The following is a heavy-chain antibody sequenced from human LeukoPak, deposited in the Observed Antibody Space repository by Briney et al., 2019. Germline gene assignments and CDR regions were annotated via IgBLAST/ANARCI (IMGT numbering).Heavy chain of an antibody. J-gene: IGHJ6*03. Sequence: PSETLSLTCAVYGGSFSGYYWSWIRQPPGKGLEWIGEINHSGSTNYNPSLKSRVTISVDTSKNQFSLKLSSVTAADTAVYYCARDFWSGLLYYYMDVWGKGTTVTVSS. V-gene: IGHV4-34*01. CDR3: ARDFWSGLLYYYMDV. CDR2: INHSGST. CDR1: GGSFSGYY. D-gene: IGHD3-3*01.